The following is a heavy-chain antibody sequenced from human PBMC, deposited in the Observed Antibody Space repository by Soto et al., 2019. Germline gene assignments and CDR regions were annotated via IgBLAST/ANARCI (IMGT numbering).Heavy chain of an antibody. CDR2: IYPGDSDT. J-gene: IGHJ4*02. CDR3: ERKLDTSGWYDY. V-gene: IGHV5-51*01. CDR1: GYSFTSYW. D-gene: IGHD6-19*01. Sequence: GESLKISCKTSGYSFTSYWIGWVRQMPGKGLELMGIIYPGDSDTRYRPSFQGQVTISADKSISTAYLQWSSLKASDTAMYYCERKLDTSGWYDYWGQGTLVTVSS.